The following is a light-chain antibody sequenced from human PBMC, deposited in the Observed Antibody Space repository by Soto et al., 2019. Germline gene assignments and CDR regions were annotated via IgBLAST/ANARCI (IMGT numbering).Light chain of an antibody. J-gene: IGKJ3*01. V-gene: IGKV1-9*01. CDR2: AAS. Sequence: DIQLTQSPSFLSASVGDRVTSTCRASQDISRYLAWYLQKAGKAPKLLIYAASPLQKGFPSRFSGSGSGTDFTLTISSLQADDVAPSYGQALNTCQLFTFGPGTEVDI. CDR3: QALNTCQLFT. CDR1: QDISRY.